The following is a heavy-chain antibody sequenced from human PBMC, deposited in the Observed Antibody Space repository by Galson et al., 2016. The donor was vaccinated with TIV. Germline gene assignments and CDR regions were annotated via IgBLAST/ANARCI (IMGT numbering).Heavy chain of an antibody. V-gene: IGHV1-18*04. J-gene: IGHJ6*03. Sequence: SVKVSCKASGYTLSSYSLNWVRQAPGQGLEWVGWISGYNGNTNSAQKFQGRVTMTTDTSTNTAYMKLRSLTSDDTAVYYCARMPTKTFDFWSGYDNQFHMDVWGKGTTVTVSS. CDR2: ISGYNGNT. D-gene: IGHD3-3*01. CDR1: GYTLSSYS. CDR3: ARMPTKTFDFWSGYDNQFHMDV.